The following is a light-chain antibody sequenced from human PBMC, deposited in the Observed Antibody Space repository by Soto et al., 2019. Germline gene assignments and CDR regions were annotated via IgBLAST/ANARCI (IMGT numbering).Light chain of an antibody. J-gene: IGLJ1*01. CDR3: AAWDDSLNGPF. V-gene: IGLV1-44*01. CDR2: SNN. Sequence: VLTQPPSASGTPGQRVTISCSGSSSNIGSNTVNWYQQLPGTAPKLLIYSNNQRPSGVPDRFSGSKSGTSASLAISGLQSEDEADYYCAAWDDSLNGPFFGTGTKVTVL. CDR1: SSNIGSNT.